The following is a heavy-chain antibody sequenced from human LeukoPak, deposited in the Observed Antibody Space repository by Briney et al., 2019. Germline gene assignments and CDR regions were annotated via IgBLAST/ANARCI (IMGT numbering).Heavy chain of an antibody. D-gene: IGHD3-22*01. CDR1: GYTFTSYG. V-gene: IGHV1-18*01. Sequence: GASVKVSCKASGYTFTSYGISWVRQAPGQGLEWMGWISAYNGNTNYAQKLQGRVTMTTDTSTSTAYMELRSLRSDDTAVYYCARDTPSEYYDSSGGFDYWGQGTLVTVSS. J-gene: IGHJ4*02. CDR3: ARDTPSEYYDSSGGFDY. CDR2: ISAYNGNT.